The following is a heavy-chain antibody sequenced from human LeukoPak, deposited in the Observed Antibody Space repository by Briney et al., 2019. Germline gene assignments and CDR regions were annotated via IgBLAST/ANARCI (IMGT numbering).Heavy chain of an antibody. CDR2: LGISGDYA. J-gene: IGHJ5*02. CDR3: ARDRSFDSSWNWFDP. D-gene: IGHD6-13*01. Sequence: GGSLRLSCAASGFTFSSYGMTWVRQAPGKGLRWVSSLGISGDYAWYAGSVKGRFTISRDNAKSSLYLQMNSLTVDDTAVYYCARDRSFDSSWNWFDPWGQGTLVTVSS. CDR1: GFTFSSYG. V-gene: IGHV3-21*01.